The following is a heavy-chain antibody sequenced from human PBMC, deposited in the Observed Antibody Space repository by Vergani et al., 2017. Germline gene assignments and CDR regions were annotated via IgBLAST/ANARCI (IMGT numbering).Heavy chain of an antibody. CDR1: GFTFSSYS. J-gene: IGHJ4*02. V-gene: IGHV3-21*01. CDR3: TRGRRDGYNWPLDY. CDR2: ISSSSSYI. D-gene: IGHD5-24*01. Sequence: EVQLVESGGGLVKPGGSLRLSCAASGFTFSSYSMNWVRQAPGKGLEWVSSISSSSSYIYYADSVKGRFPISRDNAKNSLYLQMNSLRAEDTAVYYCTRGRRDGYNWPLDYWGQGTLVTVSS.